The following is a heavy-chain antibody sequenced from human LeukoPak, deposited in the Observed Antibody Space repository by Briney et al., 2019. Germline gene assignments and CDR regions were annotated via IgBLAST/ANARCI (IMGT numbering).Heavy chain of an antibody. V-gene: IGHV6-1*01. D-gene: IGHD5-18*01. CDR3: ARGGQGDGYSADEAFDI. CDR2: TYYRSKWYN. J-gene: IGHJ3*02. CDR1: GDSVFSNSS. Sequence: SQTLSLTCAISGDSVFSNSSWNWIRQSPSRGLEWLGRTYYRSKWYNDYGVSVKSRININPDTSKNHFSLQLNSVTPEDTAVYFCARGGQGDGYSADEAFDIWGQGTMVTVS.